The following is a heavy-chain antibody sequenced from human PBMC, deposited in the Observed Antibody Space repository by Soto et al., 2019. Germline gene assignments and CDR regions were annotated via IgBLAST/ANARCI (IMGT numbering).Heavy chain of an antibody. D-gene: IGHD3-16*02. V-gene: IGHV4-31*03. CDR2: IFYTGST. J-gene: IGHJ4*01. CDR3: ARVYRLNYLGYFDY. Sequence: SGTLSLTCTVAGSPFSRGGYYWSWIRQHPGKGLECIGYIFYTGSTYYNPTLKSRVTMSVDTSKRQFSLNLSSLTAADPAVYYCARVYRLNYLGYFDYWRHGALVPVSS. CDR1: GSPFSRGGYY.